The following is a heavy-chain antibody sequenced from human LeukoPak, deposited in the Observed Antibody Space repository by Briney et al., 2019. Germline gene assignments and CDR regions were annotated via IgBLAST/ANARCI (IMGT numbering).Heavy chain of an antibody. J-gene: IGHJ4*02. CDR2: INPNSGGT. CDR3: ARGGSSWYYFDY. CDR1: GYTFTGYY. Sequence: ASVKVSCKASGYTFTGYYMHWVRQAPGQGLEWMGRINPNSGGTNYAQKFQGRVTMTRDTSVSTAYMELSRLRSDDTAVYYCARGGSSWYYFDYWGQGTLVTASS. D-gene: IGHD6-13*01. V-gene: IGHV1-2*06.